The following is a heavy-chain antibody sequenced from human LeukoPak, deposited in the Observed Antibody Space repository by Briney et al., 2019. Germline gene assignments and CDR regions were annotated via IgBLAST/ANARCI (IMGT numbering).Heavy chain of an antibody. Sequence: GGSLRLSCAASGFTFSSYSMNWVRQAPGKGLEWVSSISSSSSYIYYADSVKGRFTISRDNAKNSLYLQMNSLRAEDTAVYYCARAAALIRDAFDIWGRGTMVTVSS. D-gene: IGHD2-15*01. J-gene: IGHJ3*02. CDR3: ARAAALIRDAFDI. CDR1: GFTFSSYS. CDR2: ISSSSSYI. V-gene: IGHV3-21*01.